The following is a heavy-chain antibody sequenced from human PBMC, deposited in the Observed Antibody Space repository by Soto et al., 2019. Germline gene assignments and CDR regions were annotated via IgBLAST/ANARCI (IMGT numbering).Heavy chain of an antibody. J-gene: IGHJ6*02. Sequence: QVQLQESGPGLVKPSGTLSLTCAVSGGSISSSNWWSGVRQPPGKGLEWIGEIYHSGSTNYNPSLARRVTTSVDKSKNQFSLKLSSVTASDTAVYYCARVSGSYYYGMDVWGQGTTVTVSS. CDR3: ARVSGSYYYGMDV. V-gene: IGHV4-4*02. CDR2: IYHSGST. D-gene: IGHD1-26*01. CDR1: GGSISSSNW.